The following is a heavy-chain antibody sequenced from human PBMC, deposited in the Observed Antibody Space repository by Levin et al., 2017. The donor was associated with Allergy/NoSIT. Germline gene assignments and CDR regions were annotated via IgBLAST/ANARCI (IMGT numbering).Heavy chain of an antibody. CDR2: IKYIGST. CDR3: GYSTIRGVVEY. Sequence: PSETLSLTCAVHGGSLDGYYWSWIRQPPGKGLAWIAEIKYIGSTNYNPSLKSRVTTSADTSKNQFSLTLSSVTAADTAVYYCGYSTIRGVVEYWGQGTLVTVSS. V-gene: IGHV4-34*01. J-gene: IGHJ4*02. D-gene: IGHD3-10*01. CDR1: GGSLDGYY.